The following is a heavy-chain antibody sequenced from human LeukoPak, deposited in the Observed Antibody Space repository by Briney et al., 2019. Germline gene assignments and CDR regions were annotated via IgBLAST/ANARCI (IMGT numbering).Heavy chain of an antibody. CDR3: ARLGSPYSSGWRRYFDY. Sequence: PSETLSLTCAVYGGSLSGYYWSWIRQPPGKGLEWVGEINHSGSTNYNPSLKSRVTISVDTSKNQFSLKLSSVTAADTAVYYCARLGSPYSSGWRRYFDYWGQGTLVTVSS. V-gene: IGHV4-34*01. J-gene: IGHJ4*02. D-gene: IGHD6-19*01. CDR1: GGSLSGYY. CDR2: INHSGST.